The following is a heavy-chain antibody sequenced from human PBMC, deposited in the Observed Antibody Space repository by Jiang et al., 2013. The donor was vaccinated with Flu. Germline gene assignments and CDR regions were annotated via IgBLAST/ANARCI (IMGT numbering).Heavy chain of an antibody. Sequence: SGAEVKKPGSSVKVSCKASGGTFSSDAISWVRQAPGQGLEWMGGIIPIFGTTNYAQKFQGRVTITADKSTSTAYMELRSLTSEDTAVYYCARGDSGEWANDYWGQGTLVTVSS. V-gene: IGHV1-69*06. CDR3: ARGDSGEWANDY. D-gene: IGHD4-17*01. CDR1: GGTFSSDA. CDR2: IIPIFGTT. J-gene: IGHJ4*02.